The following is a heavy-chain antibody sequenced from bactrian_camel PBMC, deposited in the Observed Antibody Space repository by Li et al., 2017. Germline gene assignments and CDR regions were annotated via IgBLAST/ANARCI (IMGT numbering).Heavy chain of an antibody. CDR1: TFSVRC. CDR3: ATDFTSRMASRATLIRALGTSPCRRADFGY. V-gene: IGHV3S6*01. D-gene: IGHD1*01. CDR2: IYGDRSLT. Sequence: HVQLVESGGGLAQTGGSLKLSCAVSTFSVRCMAWFRQVGGKGRERVAVIYGDRSLTYYADSVKGRFTISRNSAKDVVSLQMNSLKPEDTAVYHCATDFTSRMASRATLIRALGTSPCRRADFGYWGQGTQVTVS. J-gene: IGHJ6*01.